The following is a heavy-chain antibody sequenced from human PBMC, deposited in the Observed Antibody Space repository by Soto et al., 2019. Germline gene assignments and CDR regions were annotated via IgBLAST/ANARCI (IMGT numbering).Heavy chain of an antibody. CDR3: ARDHQLPSGYYFDY. CDR1: GGSVSSGSYY. V-gene: IGHV4-61*01. J-gene: IGHJ4*02. CDR2: IYYSGST. D-gene: IGHD3-22*01. Sequence: SETLSLTCTVSGGSVSSGSYYWSWIRQPPGKGLEWIGYIYYSGSTNYNPSLKSRVTISVDTSKNQFSLKLSSVTAADTAVYYCARDHQLPSGYYFDYWGQGTLVTVSS.